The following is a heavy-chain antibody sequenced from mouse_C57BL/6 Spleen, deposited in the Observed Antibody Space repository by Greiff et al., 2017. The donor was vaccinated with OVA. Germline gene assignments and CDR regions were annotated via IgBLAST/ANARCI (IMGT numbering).Heavy chain of an antibody. V-gene: IGHV5-6*01. D-gene: IGHD2-4*01. Sequence: EVQGVESGGDLVKPGGSLKLSCAASGFTFSSYGMSWVRQTPDKRLAWVATISSGGSYTYYPDRVKGRFTISRDNAKNTLYLQMSRLKSEDTAMYYCARGITDYYAMDYWGQGTSVTVSS. CDR1: GFTFSSYG. J-gene: IGHJ4*01. CDR3: ARGITDYYAMDY. CDR2: ISSGGSYT.